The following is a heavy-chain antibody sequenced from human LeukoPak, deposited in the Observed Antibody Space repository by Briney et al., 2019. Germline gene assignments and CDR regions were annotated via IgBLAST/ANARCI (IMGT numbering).Heavy chain of an antibody. CDR1: GFTFSSYA. Sequence: PGGSLRLSCAASGFTFSSYAIHWVRQAPGKGLEWVATVSSEGRNQYYADPVKGRFSISSDNSQNTVYLQMNSLRPEDTAVYYCAKHIVGGYDWIYNSDYYYAMDVWGQGTTVTVSS. J-gene: IGHJ6*02. V-gene: IGHV3-30*18. CDR3: AKHIVGGYDWIYNSDYYYAMDV. D-gene: IGHD5-12*01. CDR2: VSSEGRNQ.